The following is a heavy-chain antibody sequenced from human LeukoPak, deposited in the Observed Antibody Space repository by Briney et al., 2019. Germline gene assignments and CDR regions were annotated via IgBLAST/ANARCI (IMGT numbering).Heavy chain of an antibody. Sequence: SETLSLTCTVSGGSISSYYWSWIRQPAGKGLEWIGRLYTSGSPNYNPSLKSRVTMSVDTSKNQFSLKLSSVTAADTAVYYCAGGGEALFDYWGQGTLVTVSS. CDR2: LYTSGSP. J-gene: IGHJ4*02. CDR3: AGGGEALFDY. CDR1: GGSISSYY. D-gene: IGHD3-16*01. V-gene: IGHV4-4*07.